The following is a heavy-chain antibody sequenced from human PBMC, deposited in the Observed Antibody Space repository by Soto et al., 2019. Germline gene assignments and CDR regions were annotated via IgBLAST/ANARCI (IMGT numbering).Heavy chain of an antibody. CDR1: GYTFTSYG. J-gene: IGHJ3*02. CDR2: ISAYNGNT. Sequence: QVQLVQSGAEVKKPGASVKVSCKASGYTFTSYGISWVRQAPGQGLEWMGWISAYNGNTNYAQKLQGRVTMTTDTSTSTAYMELRSLRSDDTAVYYCARDHTDHGFGELLFAFDIWGQGTMVTVS. CDR3: ARDHTDHGFGELLFAFDI. V-gene: IGHV1-18*01. D-gene: IGHD3-10*01.